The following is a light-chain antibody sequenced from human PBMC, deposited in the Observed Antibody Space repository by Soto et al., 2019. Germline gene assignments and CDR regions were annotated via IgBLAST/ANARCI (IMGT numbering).Light chain of an antibody. V-gene: IGKV3-20*01. CDR2: GAS. Sequence: EIVLTQSPGTLSLSPGERATLSCRASQSVRNSYLAWYQQKPGQAPRLLIYGASGRATGIPDRFSGSGSGTDFSMTISRLEPEDFAVYSCQQSGSSPYTFGQGTKLEI. CDR3: QQSGSSPYT. CDR1: QSVRNSY. J-gene: IGKJ2*01.